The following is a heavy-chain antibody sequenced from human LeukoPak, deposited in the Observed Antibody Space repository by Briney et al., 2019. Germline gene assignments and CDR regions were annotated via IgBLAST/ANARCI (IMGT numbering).Heavy chain of an antibody. CDR1: GYTFTGYS. V-gene: IGHV1-2*02. CDR2: INPNSGGT. J-gene: IGHJ4*02. Sequence: GASVKVSCKASGYTFTGYSMHWVRQAPGQGLEWMGWINPNSGGTNYAQKFQGRVTMTRDRSISAAYLELSRLRSDDTAVYYCARADYGDLYFDYRGQGTLVTVSS. CDR3: ARADYGDLYFDY. D-gene: IGHD4/OR15-4a*01.